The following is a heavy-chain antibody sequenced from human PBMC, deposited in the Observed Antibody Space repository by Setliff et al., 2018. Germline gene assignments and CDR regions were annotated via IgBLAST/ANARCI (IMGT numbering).Heavy chain of an antibody. CDR2: INHSGST. D-gene: IGHD4-17*01. CDR3: ARDPLTTNRRRAFDI. J-gene: IGHJ3*02. V-gene: IGHV4-34*01. CDR1: GGSFSGFY. Sequence: SETLSLTCAVYGGSFSGFYWSWIRQPPGKGLEWIGEINHSGSTNYNPSLKSRVTISVDTSKNQFSLKLSSVTAADTAVYYCARDPLTTNRRRAFDIWGQGTMVTVSS.